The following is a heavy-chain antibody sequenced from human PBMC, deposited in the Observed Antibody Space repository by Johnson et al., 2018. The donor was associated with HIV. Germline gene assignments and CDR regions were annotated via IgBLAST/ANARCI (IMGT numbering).Heavy chain of an antibody. CDR3: ARDLYYYDTSGYYLNGPDAFDI. J-gene: IGHJ3*02. V-gene: IGHV3-66*02. Sequence: VQLVASGGGSVQPGGSVSLSCAASEFTVRSNYMHWVRQAPGKGLEWVSVIYTGGSTYYADSVKGRFTISRDSSKNTLYLQVNRLRAEDTAVYYCARDLYYYDTSGYYLNGPDAFDIWGQGTMVTVSS. CDR2: IYTGGST. D-gene: IGHD3-22*01. CDR1: EFTVRSNY.